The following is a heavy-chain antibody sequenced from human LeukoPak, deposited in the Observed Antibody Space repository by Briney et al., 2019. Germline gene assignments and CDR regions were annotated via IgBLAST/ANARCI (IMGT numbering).Heavy chain of an antibody. CDR2: ISGSGGST. Sequence: PGGSLRLSCAASGFTFSSYAMSWVRQAPGKGLEWVSAISGSGGSTYYADSVKGRFTISRDNSKNTLYLQMNSLRAEDTAVYYCAKGLLKYQLLSYFDPWGQGTLVTVSS. J-gene: IGHJ5*02. D-gene: IGHD2-2*01. V-gene: IGHV3-23*01. CDR1: GFTFSSYA. CDR3: AKGLLKYQLLSYFDP.